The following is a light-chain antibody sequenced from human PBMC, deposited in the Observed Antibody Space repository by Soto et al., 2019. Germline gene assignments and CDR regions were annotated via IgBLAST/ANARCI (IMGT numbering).Light chain of an antibody. CDR3: QQPNSFPIT. CDR2: GAS. CDR1: QGIGTW. V-gene: IGKV1D-12*01. J-gene: IGKJ5*01. Sequence: DVQVTQSPSFVSASVGARVTITCRASQGIGTWLAWYQQKPGKAPNLLIYGASNLQSGVPSRFSGSGSGTHFTLTIISLQPEDFATYDCQQPNSFPITFGQGTRLEI.